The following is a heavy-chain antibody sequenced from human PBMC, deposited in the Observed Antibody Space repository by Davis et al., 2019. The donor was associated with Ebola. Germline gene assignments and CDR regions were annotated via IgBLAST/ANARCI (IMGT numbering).Heavy chain of an antibody. V-gene: IGHV4-34*01. D-gene: IGHD3-10*01. Sequence: SETLSLTCAVYGGSFSGYYWSWIRQPPGKGLEWIGEINHSGSTNYNPSLKSRVTISVDTSKNQFSLKLSSVTAADTAVYYCARADTYYYGSGSYYNRLYYFDYWGQGTLVTVSS. CDR3: ARADTYYYGSGSYYNRLYYFDY. CDR2: INHSGST. CDR1: GGSFSGYY. J-gene: IGHJ4*02.